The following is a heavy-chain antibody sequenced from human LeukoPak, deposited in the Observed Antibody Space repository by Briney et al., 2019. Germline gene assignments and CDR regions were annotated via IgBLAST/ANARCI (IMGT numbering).Heavy chain of an antibody. CDR1: GFTFSSYA. J-gene: IGHJ3*02. CDR2: ISYDGSNK. V-gene: IGHV3-30*18. Sequence: PGGSLRLSCAASGFTFSSYAMSWVRQAPGKGLEWVAVISYDGSNKYYADSVKGRFTISRDNSKNTLYLQMNSLRAEDTAVYYCAKDLAEKYAFDIWGQGTMVTVSS. CDR3: AKDLAEKYAFDI. D-gene: IGHD3-16*01.